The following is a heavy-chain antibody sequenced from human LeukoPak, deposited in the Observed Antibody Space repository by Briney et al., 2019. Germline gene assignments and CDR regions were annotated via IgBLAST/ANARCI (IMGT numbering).Heavy chain of an antibody. V-gene: IGHV1-8*03. CDR2: MNPNSGNT. CDR1: GYTFTSYD. CDR3: ATAKHLTGDEPMYYFDY. D-gene: IGHD3-9*01. J-gene: IGHJ4*02. Sequence: ASVKVSCKASGYTFTSYDINWVRQATGQGLEWMGWMNPNSGNTGYAQKFQGRVTITRNTSISTAYMELSSLRSEDTAVYYCATAKHLTGDEPMYYFDYWGQGTLVTVSS.